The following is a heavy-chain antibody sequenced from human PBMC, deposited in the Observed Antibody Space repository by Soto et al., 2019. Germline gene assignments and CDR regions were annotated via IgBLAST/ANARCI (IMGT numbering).Heavy chain of an antibody. V-gene: IGHV4-30-2*01. CDR3: ARNRYDFWSGYYPYYYYGMDV. CDR1: GGSITSGGYS. CDR2: MYHSGNT. D-gene: IGHD3-3*01. Sequence: SETLSLTCAVSGGSITSGGYSWGWIRQPPGQGLEWIGYMYHSGNTYYNPSLKGRVTISLDHSKNQFSLKLSSVTAADTAVYYCARNRYDFWSGYYPYYYYGMDVWGQGTTVTVSS. J-gene: IGHJ6*02.